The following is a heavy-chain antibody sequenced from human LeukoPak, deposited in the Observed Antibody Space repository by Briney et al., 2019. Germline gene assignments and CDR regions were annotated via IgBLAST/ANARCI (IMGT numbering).Heavy chain of an antibody. V-gene: IGHV3-48*04. CDR2: ISSTGIIR. D-gene: IGHD3-10*01. J-gene: IGHJ5*02. CDR3: ARGAEYDGSGSYYDGNWFDP. Sequence: GGTLRLSCAASGFTFSSYGMNWVRQAPGKGLEWVSYISSTGIIRYYADSVKGRFTISRDNAKNSLFLQMNSLRAEDTAVYYCARGAEYDGSGSYYDGNWFDPWGQGTLVTVSS. CDR1: GFTFSSYG.